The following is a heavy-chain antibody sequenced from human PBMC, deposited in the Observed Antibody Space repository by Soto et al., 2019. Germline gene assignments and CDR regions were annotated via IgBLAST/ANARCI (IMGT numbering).Heavy chain of an antibody. J-gene: IGHJ4*02. D-gene: IGHD6-19*01. CDR1: GFTFSSYA. CDR3: AKDGNVYSSGWYAPSLDY. CDR2: ISGSGGST. Sequence: GGSLRLSCAASGFTFSSYAMSWVRQAPGKGLEWVSAISGSGGSTYYADSVKGRFTISRDNSKDTLYLQMNSLRAEDTAVYYCAKDGNVYSSGWYAPSLDYWGQGTLVTVSS. V-gene: IGHV3-23*01.